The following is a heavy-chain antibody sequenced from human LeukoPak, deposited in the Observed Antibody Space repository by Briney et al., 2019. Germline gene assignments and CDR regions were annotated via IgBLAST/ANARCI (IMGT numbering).Heavy chain of an antibody. Sequence: SQNLSLTCAICRDIHYRRSGAWPWIRQSPSRGLEWLGRTYYRSKWYNDYAVSVKSRLTINPDTSKNQFSLHLNSVTPEDTSVYYCSRWVRGATACFDSWGQGTLVTVSS. CDR2: TYYRSKWYN. D-gene: IGHD3-10*01. J-gene: IGHJ4*02. V-gene: IGHV6-1*01. CDR3: SRWVRGATACFDS. CDR1: RDIHYRRSGA.